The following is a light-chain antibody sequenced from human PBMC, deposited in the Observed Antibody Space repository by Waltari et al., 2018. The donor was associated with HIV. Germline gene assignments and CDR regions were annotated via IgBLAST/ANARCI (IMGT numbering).Light chain of an antibody. Sequence: EIVMTQSPATLSVSPGERATLSCRASQSITDHLAWYQQRPGQPPRLLIYAASSRASGIPARFSGSGSGTEFTLTISTLQSEDFAVYYCQQYITWPRTFGQGTKVDIK. J-gene: IGKJ1*01. CDR2: AAS. CDR3: QQYITWPRT. CDR1: QSITDH. V-gene: IGKV3D-15*01.